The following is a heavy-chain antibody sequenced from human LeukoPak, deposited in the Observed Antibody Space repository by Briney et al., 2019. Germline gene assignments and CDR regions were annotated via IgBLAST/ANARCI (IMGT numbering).Heavy chain of an antibody. Sequence: GGSLRLSCAASGFTFSTYGMNWVRQVPGKGLEWVSTISTNSANTYYTDSVKGRFTISRDNSKNTLFMQMNSLRDEDTAVYYCAKGQSTIATRSFDSWGQGTLVTVSS. D-gene: IGHD6-6*01. V-gene: IGHV3-23*01. CDR1: GFTFSTYG. CDR3: AKGQSTIATRSFDS. CDR2: ISTNSANT. J-gene: IGHJ4*02.